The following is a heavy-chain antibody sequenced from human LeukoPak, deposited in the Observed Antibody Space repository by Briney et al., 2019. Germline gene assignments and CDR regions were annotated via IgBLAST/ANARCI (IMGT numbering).Heavy chain of an antibody. J-gene: IGHJ1*01. CDR3: ARGDGYNDAEYLQH. CDR1: GFTFSSYG. CDR2: IWYDGSNK. V-gene: IGHV3-33*01. D-gene: IGHD5-24*01. Sequence: GGSLRLSCAASGFTFSSYGMRWVRQAPGKGGGWGAVIWYDGSNKYYGDSVKGRFTISRDNSKKTLYLQMNSLRVEDTAVYYCARGDGYNDAEYLQHWGQGTPVTVS.